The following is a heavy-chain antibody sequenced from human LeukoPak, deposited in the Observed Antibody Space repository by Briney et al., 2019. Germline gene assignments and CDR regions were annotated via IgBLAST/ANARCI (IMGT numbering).Heavy chain of an antibody. CDR1: GDSVSSNSAA. D-gene: IGHD4-23*01. CDR2: TYYRSKWYN. CDR3: ARETGDDYGGNLDAFDI. V-gene: IGHV6-1*01. Sequence: SQTLSLTCAISGDSVSSNSAAWNWIRQSPSRGLEWLGRTYYRSKWYNDYAVSVKSRITINPDTSKNQFSLQLNSVTPEGTAVYYCARETGDDYGGNLDAFDIWGQGTMVTVSS. J-gene: IGHJ3*02.